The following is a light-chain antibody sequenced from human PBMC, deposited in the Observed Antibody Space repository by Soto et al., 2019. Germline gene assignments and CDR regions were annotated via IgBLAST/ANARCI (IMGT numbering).Light chain of an antibody. Sequence: QSALTQPRSVSGSPGQTVTISCTGTSRDVGGYNYVSWYQQHPGKAPKLMIYDVNKRPSGVPDCFSGSKSGNTASLTISGLQAEDEADYYCCSYAGSHYVFGTGTKVTVL. CDR3: CSYAGSHYV. J-gene: IGLJ1*01. CDR2: DVN. CDR1: SRDVGGYNY. V-gene: IGLV2-11*01.